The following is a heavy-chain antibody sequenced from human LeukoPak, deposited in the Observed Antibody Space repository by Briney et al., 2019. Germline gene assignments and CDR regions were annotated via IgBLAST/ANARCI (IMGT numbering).Heavy chain of an antibody. J-gene: IGHJ6*02. CDR1: GFTFSSYW. D-gene: IGHD6-19*01. V-gene: IGHV3-74*01. Sequence: GGSLRLSCAASGFTFSSYWMHWVRQAPGKGLVWVSRINSDGSSTSYADSVKGRFTISRGNAKNTLYLQMNSLRAEDTAVYYCARAMAGTPSYYYYGMDVWGQGTTVTVSS. CDR3: ARAMAGTPSYYYYGMDV. CDR2: INSDGSST.